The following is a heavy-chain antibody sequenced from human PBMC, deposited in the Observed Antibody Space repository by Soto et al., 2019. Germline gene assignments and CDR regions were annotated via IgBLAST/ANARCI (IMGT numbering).Heavy chain of an antibody. D-gene: IGHD6-13*01. CDR3: ARVESGTFDY. CDR2: TFYSGST. V-gene: IGHV4-59*11. Sequence: SLTCTVSGGSISSHYWGWIRQPPGKGLYWIGYTFYSGSTNYNPSLKSRVTISVDTSKKQFSLKLTSVTAADTAMYYCARVESGTFDYWGQGTLVTVSS. J-gene: IGHJ4*02. CDR1: GGSISSHY.